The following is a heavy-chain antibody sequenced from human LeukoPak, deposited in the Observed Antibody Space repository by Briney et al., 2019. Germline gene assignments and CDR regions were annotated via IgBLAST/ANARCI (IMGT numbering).Heavy chain of an antibody. CDR2: IYHSGST. J-gene: IGHJ3*02. D-gene: IGHD2-21*01. CDR1: GGSISSSNW. V-gene: IGHV4-4*02. CDR3: ARDQIVGAEGAFDI. Sequence: PSGTLSLTCAVSGGSISSSNWWRGVRQPPGKGLEWSGEIYHSGSTNYNPSLKSRVTISVDKSKNQFSLKLSSVTAAGTAVYSCARDQIVGAEGAFDIWGQGTMVTVSS.